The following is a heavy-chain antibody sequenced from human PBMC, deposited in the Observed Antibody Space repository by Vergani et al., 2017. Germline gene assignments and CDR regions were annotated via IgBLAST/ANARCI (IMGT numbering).Heavy chain of an antibody. V-gene: IGHV5-51*01. Sequence: EVQLVPSGAEVKTPGESLKISCKGSGYSFTSYWIGWVRQMPGKGLEWMGIIYPGDSDTRYSPSFQGQVTISADKSISTAYLQWSSLKASDTAMYYCARHKGSSWYLYYYMDVWGKGTTVTVSS. CDR2: IYPGDSDT. D-gene: IGHD6-13*01. CDR1: GYSFTSYW. J-gene: IGHJ6*03. CDR3: ARHKGSSWYLYYYMDV.